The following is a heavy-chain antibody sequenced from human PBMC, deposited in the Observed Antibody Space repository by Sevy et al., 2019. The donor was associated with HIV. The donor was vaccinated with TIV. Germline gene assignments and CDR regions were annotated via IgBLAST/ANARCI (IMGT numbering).Heavy chain of an antibody. J-gene: IGHJ4*02. V-gene: IGHV4-30-2*01. CDR2: IYHSGST. Sequence: SETLSLTCAVSGGSISSGGYSWSWIRQPPGKGLEWIGYIYHSGSTYYNPSLKSRVTISVDRSKNQFSLKLSSVTAADTAVYYCARGRYCSGGSCDFDYWGQRTLVTVSS. D-gene: IGHD2-15*01. CDR1: GGSISSGGYS. CDR3: ARGRYCSGGSCDFDY.